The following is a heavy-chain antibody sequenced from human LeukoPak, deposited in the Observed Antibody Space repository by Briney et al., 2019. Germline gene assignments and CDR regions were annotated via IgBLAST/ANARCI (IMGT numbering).Heavy chain of an antibody. J-gene: IGHJ4*02. V-gene: IGHV3-64D*06. CDR3: VTGYYVWGSYRHFFDF. D-gene: IGHD3-16*02. CDR1: GFTFSSYA. CDR2: ISSNGGST. Sequence: PGGSLRLSCSASGFTFSSYAMHWVRQAPGKGLEYVSAISSNGGSTYYADSVKGRFTISRDNSKNTLYLQMSSLRAEDTAVYYCVTGYYVWGSYRHFFDFWGQGTLVTVSS.